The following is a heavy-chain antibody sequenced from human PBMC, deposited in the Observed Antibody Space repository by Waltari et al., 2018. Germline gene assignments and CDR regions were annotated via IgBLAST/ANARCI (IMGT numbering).Heavy chain of an antibody. CDR2: MNANSGNT. CDR3: ARVRGVVVVPAAMKELGY. Sequence: QVQLVQSGAELNKPGASVKVSCKASGYTFTSYDINWVRQATGQGLEWMGWMNANSGNTGYAQKFQGRVTMNRNTSISTAYMELSSLRSEDTAVYYCARVRGVVVVPAAMKELGYWGQGTLVTVSS. D-gene: IGHD2-2*01. V-gene: IGHV1-8*01. CDR1: GYTFTSYD. J-gene: IGHJ4*02.